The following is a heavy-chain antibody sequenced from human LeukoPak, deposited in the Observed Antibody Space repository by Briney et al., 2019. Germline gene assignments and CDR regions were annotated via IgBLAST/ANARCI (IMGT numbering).Heavy chain of an antibody. D-gene: IGHD6-6*01. CDR2: ISGNSDSI. J-gene: IGHJ4*02. CDR3: ARVLVPPYVSTWYPAFDL. CDR1: GFTFSSYA. Sequence: GGSLRLSCAASGFTFSSYAMSWVRQAPGKGLEWVSYISGNSDSIYYAQSLKGRSTISRGNAKNSLYLQVSGLRAEDTAVYYCARVLVPPYVSTWYPAFDLWGQGALITVSS. V-gene: IGHV3-21*05.